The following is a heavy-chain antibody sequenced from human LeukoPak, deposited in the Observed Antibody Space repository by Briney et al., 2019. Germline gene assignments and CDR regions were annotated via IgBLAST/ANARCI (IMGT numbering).Heavy chain of an antibody. J-gene: IGHJ6*02. CDR3: ARDRVIVVVAVGSSRVPSSVDLNYYFYGMDV. V-gene: IGHV1-46*01. CDR2: INPSGGNT. Sequence: ASVRVSCKASGYTFTHYYMHWVRQAPGQGLEWLGVINPSGGNTTFAQKFQGRVTMTRDTSTNTVYMELSSLRSEDTAVYYCARDRVIVVVAVGSSRVPSSVDLNYYFYGMDVWGQGTTVTVSS. CDR1: GYTFTHYY. D-gene: IGHD2-2*01.